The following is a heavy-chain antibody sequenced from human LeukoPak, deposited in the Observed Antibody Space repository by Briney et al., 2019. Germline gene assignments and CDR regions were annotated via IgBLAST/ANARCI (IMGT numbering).Heavy chain of an antibody. CDR2: ISTGGRTI. CDR3: ARDGRFDY. Sequence: PGGSLRLSCAASGFTFSTYEMNWVRQAPGKGLEWVSYISTGGRTIHYADSVKGRFTISRDNAKNSLYLQMNSLRDEDTAVYYCARDGRFDYWGQGTLVTVSS. J-gene: IGHJ4*02. V-gene: IGHV3-48*03. CDR1: GFTFSTYE. D-gene: IGHD1-26*01.